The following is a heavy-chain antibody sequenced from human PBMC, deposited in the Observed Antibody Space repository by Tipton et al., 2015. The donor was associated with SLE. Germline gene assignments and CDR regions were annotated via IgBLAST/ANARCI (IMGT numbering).Heavy chain of an antibody. D-gene: IGHD2-8*01. Sequence: RSLRLSCTASGFTFGDNAMSWVRQAPGKGLGWVGFIRSKAYGGTTEYAASVKGRFTISRDDSKSIAYLQMNSLKTEDTAVYYCTRAERLGYCTNGVCSYHDAFDIWGQGTMVTVSS. J-gene: IGHJ3*02. V-gene: IGHV3-49*04. CDR2: IRSKAYGGTT. CDR3: TRAERLGYCTNGVCSYHDAFDI. CDR1: GFTFGDNA.